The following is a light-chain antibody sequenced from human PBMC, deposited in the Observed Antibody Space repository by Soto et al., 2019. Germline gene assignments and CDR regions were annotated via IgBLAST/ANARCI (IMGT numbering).Light chain of an antibody. V-gene: IGLV2-14*01. CDR1: SSDVGGYNY. CDR3: NSYTGSGIV. CDR2: EVS. J-gene: IGLJ1*01. Sequence: QSALTQPASVSGSPGQSITISCTGTSSDVGGYNYVSWYQHHPGKAPKLMIYEVSNRPSGVSYRFSGSKSSNTASLTISGLQAEDEADYYCNSYTGSGIVFGTGTKLTVL.